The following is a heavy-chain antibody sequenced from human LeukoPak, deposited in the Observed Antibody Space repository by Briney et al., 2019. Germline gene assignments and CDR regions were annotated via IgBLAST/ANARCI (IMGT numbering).Heavy chain of an antibody. D-gene: IGHD5-18*01. J-gene: IGHJ4*02. CDR3: ARDGNSYGSFDY. V-gene: IGHV4-30-2*01. Sequence: SETLSLTCAVSGGSISSGGYSWSWIRQPPGKGLEWIGYIYHSGSTYYNPSLKSRVTITVDRSKNQFSLKLSSVTAADTAVYYCARDGNSYGSFDYWGQGTLVTVSS. CDR2: IYHSGST. CDR1: GGSISSGGYS.